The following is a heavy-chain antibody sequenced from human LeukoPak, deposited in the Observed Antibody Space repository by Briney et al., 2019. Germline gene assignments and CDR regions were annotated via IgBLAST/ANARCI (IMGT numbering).Heavy chain of an antibody. J-gene: IGHJ4*02. CDR1: GYTFTTYS. Sequence: ASVKVSCRASGYTFTTYSITWVRQAHGQGLEWLGWISTYNGKTNYAQKFQGRVTMTTDTSTSTAYMELRTLRSDDTAVYFCARVQVLIVPAAINYWGQGTLVTVSS. CDR3: ARVQVLIVPAAINY. V-gene: IGHV1-18*01. CDR2: ISTYNGKT. D-gene: IGHD2-2*01.